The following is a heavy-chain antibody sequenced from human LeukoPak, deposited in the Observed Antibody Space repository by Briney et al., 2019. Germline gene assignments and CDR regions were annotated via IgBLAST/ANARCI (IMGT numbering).Heavy chain of an antibody. CDR3: ALLDIVVVVAAN. CDR2: INPSGGST. CDR1: GYTFTSYY. V-gene: IGHV1-46*01. D-gene: IGHD2-15*01. Sequence: GASVKVSCKASGYTFTSYYMHWVRQAPGQGLEWMGIINPSGGSTSYAQKFQGRVTTTRDMSTSTVYMELSSLRSEDTAVYYCALLDIVVVVAANWGQGTLVTVSS. J-gene: IGHJ4*02.